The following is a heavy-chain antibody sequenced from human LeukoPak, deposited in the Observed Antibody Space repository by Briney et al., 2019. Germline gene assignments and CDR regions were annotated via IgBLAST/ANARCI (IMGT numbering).Heavy chain of an antibody. V-gene: IGHV1-8*01. CDR2: MNPNSGNT. CDR3: ARVRLWRYCSSTSCYPGGYFDY. J-gene: IGHJ4*02. Sequence: ASVKVSCKAAGYTFTNYDINWVRQATGQGLEWMGWMNPNSGNTGYAQKFQGRVTMTRNASISTAYMELSSLRSEDTAVYYCARVRLWRYCSSTSCYPGGYFDYWGQGTLVTVSS. CDR1: GYTFTNYD. D-gene: IGHD2-2*01.